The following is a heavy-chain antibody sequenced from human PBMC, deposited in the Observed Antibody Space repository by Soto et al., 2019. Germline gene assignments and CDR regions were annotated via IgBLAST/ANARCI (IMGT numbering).Heavy chain of an antibody. V-gene: IGHV4-34*01. CDR2: INHSGST. CDR3: ARLNSWNYPFDP. J-gene: IGHJ5*02. D-gene: IGHD1-7*01. CDR1: GGSFSGYY. Sequence: PSETLSLTCSVYGGSFSGYYWSWIRQPPGKGLEWIGEINHSGSTNYNPSLKSRVTISVDTSKNQFSLKLSSVTAADTAVYYCARLNSWNYPFDPWGQGTLVTVSS.